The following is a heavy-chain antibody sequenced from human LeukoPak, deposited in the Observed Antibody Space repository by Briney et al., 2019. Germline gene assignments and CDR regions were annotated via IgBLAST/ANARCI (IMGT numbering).Heavy chain of an antibody. CDR2: IGPYNINT. J-gene: IGHJ5*02. V-gene: IGHV1-18*04. D-gene: IGHD2-2*01. CDR1: GYTFTTYG. CDR3: ARTRDCSKTNCYVMDP. Sequence: GASVKVSCTAFGYTFTTYGINWVRQAPGQGLEWMGWIGPYNINTHYAQKVQGRVTMTTDTSTSTAYMELRSLRSDDTAVYCCARTRDCSKTNCYVMDPWGQGTLVTVSS.